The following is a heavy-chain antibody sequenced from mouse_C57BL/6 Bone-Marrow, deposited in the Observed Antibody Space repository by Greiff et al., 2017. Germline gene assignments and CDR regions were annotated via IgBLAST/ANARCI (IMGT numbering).Heavy chain of an antibody. CDR2: IRNKANGYTT. V-gene: IGHV7-3*01. Sequence: EVKLVESGGGLVQPGGSLSLSCAASGFTFTDYYMSWVRQPPGKALEWLGFIRNKANGYTTEYSASVKGRFTISRDDSQSSLYLQMNARRAEDSATYYCARYEYYGSSYVGFAYWGQGTLVTVSA. J-gene: IGHJ3*01. CDR3: ARYEYYGSSYVGFAY. D-gene: IGHD1-1*01. CDR1: GFTFTDYY.